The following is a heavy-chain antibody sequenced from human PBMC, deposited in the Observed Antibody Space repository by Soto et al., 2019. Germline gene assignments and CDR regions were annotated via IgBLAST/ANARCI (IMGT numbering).Heavy chain of an antibody. CDR3: RTQWLD. CDR1: GFTFSDVW. Sequence: GGSLRLSCAASGFTFSDVWMGWVRQAPGKGLEWVGLIKKKADGGTTEYAAPLKGRFTISRDDSKNTVYLQMSSLRTEDTAVYYCRTQWLDWGQGTLVTVSS. D-gene: IGHD6-19*01. J-gene: IGHJ4*02. V-gene: IGHV3-15*01. CDR2: IKKKADGGTT.